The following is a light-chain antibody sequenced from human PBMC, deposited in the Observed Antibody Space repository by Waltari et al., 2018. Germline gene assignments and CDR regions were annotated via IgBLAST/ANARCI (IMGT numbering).Light chain of an antibody. CDR2: DVT. V-gene: IGLV2-11*01. J-gene: IGLJ7*01. Sequence: QSALTQPRSVSGSPGQSVTISCTGTSSDVGGYHYVSGYQQHPAKAPKLLIYDVTARPSGGLDHCSGSKSGNTGSLSISGLRAEDEGDYYCCAYAGSTAVFGGGTQLTVL. CDR3: CAYAGSTAV. CDR1: SSDVGGYHY.